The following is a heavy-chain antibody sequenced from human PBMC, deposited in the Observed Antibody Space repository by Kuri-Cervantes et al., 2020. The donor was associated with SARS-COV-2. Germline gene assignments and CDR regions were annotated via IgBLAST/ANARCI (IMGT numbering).Heavy chain of an antibody. CDR2: ISSSSSYI. V-gene: IGHV3-21*05. J-gene: IGHJ4*02. CDR3: ATGPGSYSSLGY. Sequence: GESLKISCAASGFTFSSYEMNWVRQAPGKGLEWVSYISSSSSYIYYADSVKGRFTISRDNAKNSLYLQMNSLRAEDTAVYYCATGPGSYSSLGYWGQGTLVTVSS. D-gene: IGHD1-26*01. CDR1: GFTFSSYE.